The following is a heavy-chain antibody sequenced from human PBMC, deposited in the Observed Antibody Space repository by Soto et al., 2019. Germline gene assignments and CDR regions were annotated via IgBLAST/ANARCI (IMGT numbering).Heavy chain of an antibody. Sequence: ASETLSLTYTVSGGSISSYYWSWIRQPPGKGLEWIGYIYYSGSTNYNPSLKSRVTISVDTSKNQFSLKLSSVTAADTAVYYCARWRPRGSSSRSIEESYYPSSMDVRGKAPTGTL. CDR1: GGSISSYY. CDR3: ARWRPRGSSSRSIEESYYPSSMDV. J-gene: IGHJ6*03. V-gene: IGHV4-59*01. D-gene: IGHD6-13*01. CDR2: IYYSGST.